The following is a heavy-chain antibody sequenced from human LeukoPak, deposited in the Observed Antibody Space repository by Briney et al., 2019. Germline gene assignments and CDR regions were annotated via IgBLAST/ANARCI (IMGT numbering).Heavy chain of an antibody. Sequence: ASVKVSCKTSGYSFNIYEINWVRQATGQGLEWMGWVNPNSGDTDYAQKFQGRLTLTRNTSISTAYMELSGLRLEDTAVYYCSRGPRFDPWGQGTQVTVSS. CDR2: VNPNSGDT. J-gene: IGHJ5*02. V-gene: IGHV1-8*01. CDR3: SRGPRFDP. CDR1: GYSFNIYE.